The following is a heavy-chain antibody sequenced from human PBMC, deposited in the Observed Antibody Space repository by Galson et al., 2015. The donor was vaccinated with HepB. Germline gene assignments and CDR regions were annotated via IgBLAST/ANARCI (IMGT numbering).Heavy chain of an antibody. CDR3: ARARALAADAYDI. CDR2: IDQSGST. J-gene: IGHJ3*02. D-gene: IGHD6-13*01. V-gene: IGHV4-30-2*01. CDR1: GGSISNSGYS. Sequence: SLTCAVYGGSISNSGYSWSWIRQPPGKGLEWVGYIDQSGSTYYSPPLKSRVTMSVDRSKNQFSLTLTSVTAADTAVYYCARARALAADAYDIWGQGTMVTVSS.